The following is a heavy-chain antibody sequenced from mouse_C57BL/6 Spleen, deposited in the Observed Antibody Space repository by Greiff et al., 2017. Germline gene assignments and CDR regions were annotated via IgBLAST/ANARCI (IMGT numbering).Heavy chain of an antibody. CDR2: INPSSGYT. D-gene: IGHD1-1*01. CDR1: GYTFTSYT. J-gene: IGHJ1*03. Sequence: VKLQQSGAELARPGASVKMSCKASGYTFTSYTMHWVKQRPGQGLEWIGYINPSSGYTKYNQKFKDKATLTADKSSSTAYMQLSSLTSEDSAVYYCARYDYGSSPRYWYFDVWGTGTTVTVSS. CDR3: ARYDYGSSPRYWYFDV. V-gene: IGHV1-4*01.